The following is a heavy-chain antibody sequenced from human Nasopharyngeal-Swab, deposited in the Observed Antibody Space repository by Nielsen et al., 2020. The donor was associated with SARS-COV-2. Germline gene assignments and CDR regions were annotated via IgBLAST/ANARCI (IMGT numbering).Heavy chain of an antibody. D-gene: IGHD3-16*02. J-gene: IGHJ4*02. CDR2: ISGSGGST. CDR1: GFTFSSYA. V-gene: IGHV3-23*01. Sequence: GGSMRLSCAVSGFTFSSYAMSWVRQDRGKGLEWVSAISGSGGSTYYADSVKGRFTISRDNSKNTLYLQMNSLRAEDTAVYYCANSERGYDYIWGSYRYGTVGAFDYWGQGTLVTVSS. CDR3: ANSERGYDYIWGSYRYGTVGAFDY.